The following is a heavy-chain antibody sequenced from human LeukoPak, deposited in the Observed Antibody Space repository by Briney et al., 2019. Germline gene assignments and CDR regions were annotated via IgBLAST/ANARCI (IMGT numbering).Heavy chain of an antibody. J-gene: IGHJ4*02. CDR2: VRSKANNYAT. CDR1: GFPLSGFF. CDR3: TRGFSDYSDY. V-gene: IGHV3-73*01. D-gene: IGHD2/OR15-2a*01. Sequence: PGGSLTLSCGASGFPLSGFFMSWVRQSPGKALEWVGRVRSKANNYATAFAESVEGRFTISRDDSKNTVYLQMNSLKTEDTAVYYCTRGFSDYSDYWGRGTLVTGSS.